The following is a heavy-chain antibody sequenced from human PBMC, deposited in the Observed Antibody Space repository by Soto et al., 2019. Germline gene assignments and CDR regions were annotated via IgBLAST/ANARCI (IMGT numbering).Heavy chain of an antibody. CDR1: GGSITAYF. Sequence: QVQLQESGPRVLRPSETLSLSCTVSGGSITAYFWNWIRQPAGKGLEWIGGMSIPGCTRSRATMSVDTAENKISLRLTSVTAADSAIYYCVRRPRSGNAQQNHWYFDLWGRGTLVTVSS. D-gene: IGHD2-15*01. CDR3: VRRPRSGNAQQNHWYFDL. CDR2: MSIPGCT. J-gene: IGHJ2*01. V-gene: IGHV4-4*07.